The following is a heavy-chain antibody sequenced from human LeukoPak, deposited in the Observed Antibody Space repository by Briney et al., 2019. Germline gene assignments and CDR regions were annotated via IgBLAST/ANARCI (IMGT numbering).Heavy chain of an antibody. CDR1: GFTFTSSA. Sequence: ASVKVSCKASGFTFTSSAMQWVRQARGQRLEWIGWIVVGSGNTNYAQKFQERVTITRDMSTSTAYTELSSLRSEDTAVYYCAAVSTLLWFGDDAFDIWGQGTMVTVSS. CDR3: AAVSTLLWFGDDAFDI. V-gene: IGHV1-58*02. CDR2: IVVGSGNT. J-gene: IGHJ3*02. D-gene: IGHD3-10*01.